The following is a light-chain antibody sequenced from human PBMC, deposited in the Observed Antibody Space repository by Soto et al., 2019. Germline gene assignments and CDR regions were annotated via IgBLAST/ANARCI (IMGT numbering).Light chain of an antibody. Sequence: QSVLTQPASVSGSPGQSITISCTGTSSDIGNYNYVSWYQQYPGKAPKLMIYDVSNRPSGVSNRFSGSKSGNTASLTISGLQAQEEAYYYCSSYTTSVSLVLGPGTKLTVL. V-gene: IGLV2-14*01. CDR2: DVS. CDR3: SSYTTSVSLV. J-gene: IGLJ1*01. CDR1: SSDIGNYNY.